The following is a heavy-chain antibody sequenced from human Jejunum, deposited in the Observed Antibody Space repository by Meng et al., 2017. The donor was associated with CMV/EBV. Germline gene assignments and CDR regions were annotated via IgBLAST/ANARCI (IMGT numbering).Heavy chain of an antibody. V-gene: IGHV1-69*04. J-gene: IGHJ4*02. CDR3: ARDEGGWLTAPDY. Sequence: QVQLVQSGAEVRKPGASVKVSCKASGYTFTDYYIHWVRQAPGQGLEWMGRIIPILGIANYAQKFQGRVTITADKSTSTAYMELSSLRSEDTAVYYCARDEGGWLTAPDYWGQGTLVTVSS. CDR2: IIPILGIA. CDR1: GYTFTDYY. D-gene: IGHD5-24*01.